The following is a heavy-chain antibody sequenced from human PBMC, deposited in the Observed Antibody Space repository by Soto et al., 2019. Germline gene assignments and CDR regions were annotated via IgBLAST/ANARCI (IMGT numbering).Heavy chain of an antibody. CDR2: ISYDGSNK. CDR3: AKWGVSDIVVVVAATFADAFDI. J-gene: IGHJ3*02. D-gene: IGHD2-15*01. Sequence: GGSLRLSCAASGFTFSSYGMHWVRQAPGKGLEWVAVISYDGSNKYYADSVKGRFTISRDNSKNTLYLQMNSLRAEDTAVYYCAKWGVSDIVVVVAATFADAFDIWGQGTMVTVSS. CDR1: GFTFSSYG. V-gene: IGHV3-30*18.